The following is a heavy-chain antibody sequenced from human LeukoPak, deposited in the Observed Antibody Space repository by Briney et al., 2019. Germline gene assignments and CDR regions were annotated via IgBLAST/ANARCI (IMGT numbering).Heavy chain of an antibody. J-gene: IGHJ6*03. CDR3: ARDGDPAAVKYYYYYMDV. Sequence: NPGGSLRLSCAASGFSFGDYYMSWIRQAPGKGLEWISYIRSSNSSIYYADSVKGRFTISRDNAKNSLYLQMNSLRAEDTAVYYCARDGDPAAVKYYYYYMDVWGKGTTVTVSS. CDR2: IRSSNSSI. V-gene: IGHV3-11*04. CDR1: GFSFGDYY. D-gene: IGHD2-2*01.